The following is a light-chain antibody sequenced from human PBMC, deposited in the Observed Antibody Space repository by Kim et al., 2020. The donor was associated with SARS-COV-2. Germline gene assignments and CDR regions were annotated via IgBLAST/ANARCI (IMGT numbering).Light chain of an antibody. CDR3: NSRDISGNHWV. CDR2: GKN. CDR1: SLRSYY. V-gene: IGLV3-19*01. Sequence: SSELTQDPAVSVALGQTVRITCQGDSLRSYYGSWYQQKPGQAPVLVIYGKNNRPSGIPDRFSGSSSGNTASLTITGAQAEDEADYYCNSRDISGNHWVFGGGTKLTVL. J-gene: IGLJ3*02.